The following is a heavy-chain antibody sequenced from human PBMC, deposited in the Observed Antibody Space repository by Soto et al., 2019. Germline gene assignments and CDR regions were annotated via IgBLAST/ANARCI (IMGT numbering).Heavy chain of an antibody. CDR2: IYHSGST. CDR1: GGSISSSNW. CDR3: ARDRTYYDFWSGHGTYGMDV. Sequence: SETLSLTCAVSGGSISSSNWWSWVRQPPGKGLEWIGEIYHSGSTNYNPSLKSRVTISVDKSKNQFSLKLSSVTAADTAVCYCARDRTYYDFWSGHGTYGMDVWGQGTTVTVSS. D-gene: IGHD3-3*01. V-gene: IGHV4-4*02. J-gene: IGHJ6*02.